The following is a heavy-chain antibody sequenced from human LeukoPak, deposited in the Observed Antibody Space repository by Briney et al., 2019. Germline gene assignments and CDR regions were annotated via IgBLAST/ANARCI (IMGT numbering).Heavy chain of an antibody. CDR1: GFTFSSYW. CDR2: IKSDGSST. D-gene: IGHD1-14*01. Sequence: PGGSLRLSCAASGFTFSSYWMHWVRQGPGKGLEWVSRIKSDGSSTRYADSVKGRFTVSRDNAKNTLYLKMNSLRAEDTAVYFCASGPTGFAWGQGTLVTVS. J-gene: IGHJ5*02. CDR3: ASGPTGFA. V-gene: IGHV3-74*01.